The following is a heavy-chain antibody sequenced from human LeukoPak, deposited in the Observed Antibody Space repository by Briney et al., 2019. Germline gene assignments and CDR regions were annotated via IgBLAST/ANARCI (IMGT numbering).Heavy chain of an antibody. CDR1: GASISSYY. CDR3: ARDRSPDPTGISSYNWFDP. V-gene: IGHV4-4*07. D-gene: IGHD3-3*02. J-gene: IGHJ5*02. CDR2: IYTSVNT. Sequence: PSETLSLTCTVSGASISSYYWSWIRQPAGKGLEWIGRIYTSVNTNYNPSLKSRVSMSVDTSKNQFSLKLSSVTAADTAVYYCARDRSPDPTGISSYNWFDPWGQGTLVTVSS.